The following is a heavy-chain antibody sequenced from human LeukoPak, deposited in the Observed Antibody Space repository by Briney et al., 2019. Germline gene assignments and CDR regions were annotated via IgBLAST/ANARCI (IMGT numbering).Heavy chain of an antibody. CDR1: GFTFSNAR. D-gene: IGHD3-16*01. CDR2: IKSETDGGTT. CDR3: TTAPAAYTFDY. V-gene: IGHV3-15*01. Sequence: PGGSLRLSCAASGFTFSNARMSWVRQAPGKGLEWVGRIKSETDGGTTEYAAPVKGRFTISRDDSKNTLYLQMSSLKTADTAVYYCTTAPAAYTFDYWGQGTLVTVSS. J-gene: IGHJ4*02.